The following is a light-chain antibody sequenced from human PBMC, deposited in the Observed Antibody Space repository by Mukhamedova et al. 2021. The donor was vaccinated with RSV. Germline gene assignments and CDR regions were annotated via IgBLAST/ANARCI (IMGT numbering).Light chain of an antibody. V-gene: IGKV1-13*01. Sequence: GSGVPSKFSGSRSGTNFTLTISGLQPEDFATYYCQQYKTFPITFGQGTRLEIK. J-gene: IGKJ5*01. CDR3: QQYKTFPIT.